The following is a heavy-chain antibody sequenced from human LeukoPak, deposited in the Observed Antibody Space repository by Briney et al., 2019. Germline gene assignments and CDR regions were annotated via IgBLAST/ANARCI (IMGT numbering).Heavy chain of an antibody. Sequence: DSVKGRFTISRDNAKNSLYLQTNSLRAEDTAVYYCARGGSAFDIWGQGTMVTVSS. J-gene: IGHJ3*02. V-gene: IGHV3-7*01. D-gene: IGHD3-16*01. CDR3: ARGGSAFDI.